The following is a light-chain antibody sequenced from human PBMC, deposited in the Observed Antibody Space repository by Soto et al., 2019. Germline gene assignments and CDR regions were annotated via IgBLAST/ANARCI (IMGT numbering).Light chain of an antibody. V-gene: IGKV1-5*03. CDR3: QQYNSYSGT. CDR2: RAS. Sequence: DIQMTQSPSTLSASVGDTVTITCRASQSISSWLAWYQQKPGKAPKLLIYRASTLQSGVPSRFSASGSGTEFILTISSLQPDDFATYYCQQYNSYSGTFGQGTKVDIK. CDR1: QSISSW. J-gene: IGKJ1*01.